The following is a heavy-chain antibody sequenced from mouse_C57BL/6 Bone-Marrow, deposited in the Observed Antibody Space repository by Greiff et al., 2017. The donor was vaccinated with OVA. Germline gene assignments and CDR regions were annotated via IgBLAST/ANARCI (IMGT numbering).Heavy chain of an antibody. CDR1: GFSFNTYA. D-gene: IGHD2-5*01. Sequence: DVKLVESGGGLVQPKGSLKLSCAASGFSFNTYAMNWVRQAPGKGLEWVARIRSKSNNYATYYADSVKDRFTISRDDSESMLYLQMNNLKTEDTAMYYCVSLSNHWYFDVWGTGTTVTVSS. J-gene: IGHJ1*03. CDR3: VSLSNHWYFDV. CDR2: IRSKSNNYAT. V-gene: IGHV10-1*01.